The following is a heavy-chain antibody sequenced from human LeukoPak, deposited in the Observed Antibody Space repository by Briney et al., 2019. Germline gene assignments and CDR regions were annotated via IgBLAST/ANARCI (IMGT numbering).Heavy chain of an antibody. CDR1: GFTFSSYS. J-gene: IGHJ3*02. D-gene: IGHD2/OR15-2a*01. Sequence: PGGSLRLSCAASGFTFSSYSMNWVRQAPGKGLEWVSYISSSSSTIYYGDSVKGRFTISRDNGKNSLYLQMNGLRDEDMAVYYCARTSMRAFDIWGQGTMVTVSS. CDR2: ISSSSSTI. CDR3: ARTSMRAFDI. V-gene: IGHV3-48*02.